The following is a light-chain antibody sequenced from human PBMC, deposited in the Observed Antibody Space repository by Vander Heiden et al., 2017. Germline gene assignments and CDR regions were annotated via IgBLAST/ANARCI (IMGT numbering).Light chain of an antibody. CDR2: EGS. Sequence: QSALTQPASVSGSPGQSITIPCTGTSSDVGSYNLVSWYQQHPGKAPKLMIYEGSKRPSGVSNRFSGSKSGNTASLTISGLQAEDEADYYCCSYATSSTYVFGTGTKVTVL. J-gene: IGLJ1*01. CDR3: CSYATSSTYV. V-gene: IGLV2-23*01. CDR1: SSDVGSYNL.